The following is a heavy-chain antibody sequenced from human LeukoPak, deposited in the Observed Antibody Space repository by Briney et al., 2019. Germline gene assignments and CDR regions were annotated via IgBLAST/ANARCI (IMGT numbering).Heavy chain of an antibody. CDR1: GYTFTSYA. Sequence: GASVKVSCKASGYTFTSYAMHWVRRAPGQRLEWMGWINAGNGNTNYAQKFQGRVTITADKSTSTAYMELSSLRSEDTAVYYCARDLVPNYYDSSGYYLGALPFDYWGQGTLVTVSS. D-gene: IGHD3-22*01. CDR3: ARDLVPNYYDSSGYYLGALPFDY. J-gene: IGHJ4*02. CDR2: INAGNGNT. V-gene: IGHV1-3*01.